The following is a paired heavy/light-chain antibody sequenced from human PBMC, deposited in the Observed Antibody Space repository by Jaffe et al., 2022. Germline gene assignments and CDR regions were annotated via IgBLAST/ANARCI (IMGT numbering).Heavy chain of an antibody. V-gene: IGHV3-30*02. D-gene: IGHD5-18*01. CDR1: AFSFSSFG. CDR2: IRADGNGK. Sequence: QVQLVESGGGVVQPGGSLRLSCAASAFSFSSFGMHWVRQAPGLGLEWVAFIRADGNGKYYSDSVKGRFSISRDNYENTLYLQMDSLRVEDTAIYFCAKGHPGYNSDNPAFDIWGQGTMVTVSS. CDR3: AKGHPGYNSDNPAFDI. J-gene: IGHJ3*02.
Light chain of an antibody. CDR3: LHHISFPFA. J-gene: IGKJ3*01. CDR1: QGISYY. CDR2: SSS. V-gene: IGKV1-17*03. Sequence: DIRMTQSPSAVSASVGDRVTITCRASQGISYYLAWFQQKPGKVPKRLIYSSSRLESGVPSRFSGSGSETEFTLTINSLQPEDFATYFCLHHISFPFAFGPGTRVETK.